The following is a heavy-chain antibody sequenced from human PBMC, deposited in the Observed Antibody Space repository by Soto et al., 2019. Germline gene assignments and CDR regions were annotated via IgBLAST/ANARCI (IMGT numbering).Heavy chain of an antibody. Sequence: EVQLVESGGGLVKPGGSLRLSCAASGFTFSTYSMNWVRQTPGKGLEWVSFISISSSYMYYADSVKGRFTISRDNAKNSLYLQMNSLRAEDTAVDYCARERYTAMVRDAFDIWGQGTMVTVSS. CDR2: ISISSSYM. J-gene: IGHJ3*02. CDR1: GFTFSTYS. D-gene: IGHD5-18*01. V-gene: IGHV3-21*02. CDR3: ARERYTAMVRDAFDI.